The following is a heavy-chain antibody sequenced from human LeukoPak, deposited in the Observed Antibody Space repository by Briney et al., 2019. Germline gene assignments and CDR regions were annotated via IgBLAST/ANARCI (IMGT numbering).Heavy chain of an antibody. D-gene: IGHD6-13*01. CDR3: ARDGVLLSSSSWYLY. J-gene: IGHJ4*02. Sequence: GGSPRLSCAASGFTFSSYWMSWVRQAPGKGLEWVANIKQDGSEKYYVDSVKGRFTISRDNAKNSLYLQMNSLRTEDTAVYYCARDGVLLSSSSWYLYWGQGTLVTVSS. CDR2: IKQDGSEK. CDR1: GFTFSSYW. V-gene: IGHV3-7*01.